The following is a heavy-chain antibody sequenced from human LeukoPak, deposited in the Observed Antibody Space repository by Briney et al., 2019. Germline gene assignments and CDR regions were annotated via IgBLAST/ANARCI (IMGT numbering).Heavy chain of an antibody. J-gene: IGHJ4*02. V-gene: IGHV3-23*01. Sequence: GGSLRPSSAVSGITLTNYVMSWGRQAPGKRLGWLSGISDSGGRTIYAGSVKGSFTFSRDNPKNTLYLQMISMRGEDTAVYFCAQRGVVIRVILIGFHKEASYFDSWGQGALVTVSS. CDR3: AQRGVVIRVILIGFHKEASYFDS. CDR1: GITLTNYV. CDR2: ISDSGGRT. D-gene: IGHD3-9*01.